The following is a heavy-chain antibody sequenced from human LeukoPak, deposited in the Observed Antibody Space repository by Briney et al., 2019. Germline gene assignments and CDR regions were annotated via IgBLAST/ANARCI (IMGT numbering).Heavy chain of an antibody. CDR3: ARDDYYDSSGYYPPAH. V-gene: IGHV3-33*01. D-gene: IGHD3-22*01. J-gene: IGHJ4*02. Sequence: QAGGSLRLSCAASGFTFSSYGMHWVRQAPGKGLEWVAVIWYDGSNKYYADSVKGRFTISRDNSKNTLYLQMNSLRAEDTAVYYCARDDYYDSSGYYPPAHWGQGTLVTVSS. CDR2: IWYDGSNK. CDR1: GFTFSSYG.